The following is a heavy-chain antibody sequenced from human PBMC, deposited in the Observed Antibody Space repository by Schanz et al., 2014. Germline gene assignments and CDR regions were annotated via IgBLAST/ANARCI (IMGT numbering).Heavy chain of an antibody. CDR1: GFTFSDYC. Sequence: EVQLVESGGGLVQPGGSLRLSCTASGFTFSDYCMSWVRQAPGKGPEWVANIKHDGSVKDYVDSVEGRFTISRDNAKSSLFVEMNSLRFGATAGYCCVSRTGNSNYWGQGTLVTVSS. J-gene: IGHJ4*02. V-gene: IGHV3-7*02. D-gene: IGHD1-1*01. CDR3: VSRTGNSNY. CDR2: IKHDGSVK.